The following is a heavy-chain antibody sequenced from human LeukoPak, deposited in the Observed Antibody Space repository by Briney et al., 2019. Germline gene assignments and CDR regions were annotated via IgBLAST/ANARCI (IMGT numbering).Heavy chain of an antibody. D-gene: IGHD2-2*01. Sequence: SGPVLVKPTETLTLTCTASVLSLSNARMAVCWIRHALGKALEWLALIYWDDDKRYSPSLKSRLTITKDTSKNQVVLTMTNMDPVDTATYYCARRCSGPSCYVYWGQGTLVTVSS. J-gene: IGHJ4*02. CDR1: VLSLSNARMA. V-gene: IGHV2-5*08. CDR2: IYWDDDK. CDR3: ARRCSGPSCYVY.